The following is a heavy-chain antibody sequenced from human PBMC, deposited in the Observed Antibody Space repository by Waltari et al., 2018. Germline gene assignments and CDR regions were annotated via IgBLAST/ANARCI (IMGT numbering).Heavy chain of an antibody. D-gene: IGHD6-25*01. Sequence: QVQLQESGPGLVKPSQTLSLTSTVSGGSISSGSYYWSWIRQSAGKGLEWIGRMYTSGSANYSPSLKSRVTISVDTSKNQFSLKLSSVTAADTAVYYCAREGIYSSATDARFDPWGQGTLVTVSS. V-gene: IGHV4-61*02. CDR1: GGSISSGSYY. CDR3: AREGIYSSATDARFDP. CDR2: MYTSGSA. J-gene: IGHJ5*02.